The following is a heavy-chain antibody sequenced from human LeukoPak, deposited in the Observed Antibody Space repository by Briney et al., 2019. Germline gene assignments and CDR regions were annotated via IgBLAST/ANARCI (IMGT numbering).Heavy chain of an antibody. V-gene: IGHV3-30*18. Sequence: GGSLRLSCAASGFTFSSYEMNWVRQAPGKGLEWVAVISYDGNNKYYADSVKGRFTISRDNSKNPLFLQMNSLRAEDTAIYYCAKGLVGATPLDYYMDVWGKGTTVTVSS. D-gene: IGHD1-26*01. CDR1: GFTFSSYE. J-gene: IGHJ6*03. CDR3: AKGLVGATPLDYYMDV. CDR2: ISYDGNNK.